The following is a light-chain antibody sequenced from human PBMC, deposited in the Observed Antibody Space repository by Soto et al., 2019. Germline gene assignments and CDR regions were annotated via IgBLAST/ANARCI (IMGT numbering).Light chain of an antibody. CDR3: SSYTSASTPLV. Sequence: QSALTQPASVSGSPGQSSTISCTGTGSDVGGYNYVSWYQQHPGKAPKVMIYDVSNRPSGVSNRFSGSKSGNTASLTISGLQAEDEADYYCSSYTSASTPLVFGGGTKLTVL. CDR1: GSDVGGYNY. V-gene: IGLV2-14*01. CDR2: DVS. J-gene: IGLJ2*01.